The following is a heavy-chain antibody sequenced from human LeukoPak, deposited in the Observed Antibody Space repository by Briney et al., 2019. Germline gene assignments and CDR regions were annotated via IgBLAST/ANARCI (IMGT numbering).Heavy chain of an antibody. V-gene: IGHV3-64*01. J-gene: IGHJ6*03. Sequence: GGSLRLSCAASGFTFSSYAMHWVRQAPGKGLEYVSAISSNGGSTYYANSVKGRFTISRDNSKNTLYLQMGSLRAEDMAVYYCARAGAPSLRMWYYMDVWGKGTTVTVSS. CDR3: ARAGAPSLRMWYYMDV. D-gene: IGHD3-16*02. CDR2: ISSNGGST. CDR1: GFTFSSYA.